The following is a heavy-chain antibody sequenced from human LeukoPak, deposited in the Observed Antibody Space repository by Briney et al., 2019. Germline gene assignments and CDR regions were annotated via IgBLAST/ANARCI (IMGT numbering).Heavy chain of an antibody. Sequence: PGGSLRLSCAASGFTFSSYAMSWVRQAPGKGLEWVSAISGSGGSTYYADSVKGRFTISRDNSKNTLYLQMNSLRAEDTAVYYCAKDKRTRAAGYDAFDIWGQGTMVTVSS. V-gene: IGHV3-23*01. CDR1: GFTFSSYA. D-gene: IGHD6-13*01. CDR3: AKDKRTRAAGYDAFDI. CDR2: ISGSGGST. J-gene: IGHJ3*02.